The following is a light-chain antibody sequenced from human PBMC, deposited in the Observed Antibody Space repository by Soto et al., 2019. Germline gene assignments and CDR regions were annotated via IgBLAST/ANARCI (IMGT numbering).Light chain of an antibody. CDR3: CSYAGSYTYV. V-gene: IGLV2-23*02. CDR1: TSNVGSYNL. CDR2: EVS. Sequence: QSVLTQPASVSGSPGQSITISCTGTTSNVGSYNLVSWYQQHPGKAPKLMIYEVSKRPSGVSNRFSGSNSGNTASLTISGLQAEDEADYHCCSYAGSYTYVFGPGTKVTVL. J-gene: IGLJ1*01.